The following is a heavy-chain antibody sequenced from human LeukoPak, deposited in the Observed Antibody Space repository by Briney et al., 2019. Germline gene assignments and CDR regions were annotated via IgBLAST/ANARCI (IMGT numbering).Heavy chain of an antibody. Sequence: PSETLSLTCSVSGGSVSSGISYWSWIRQPPGEGLEWIAYISDSGGSDYNPSLRGRVTISLDTSKNQFSLKLSSVTAADTAVYYCAAEDLGYCSSTSCWGGFDPWGQGTLVTVSS. D-gene: IGHD2-2*01. J-gene: IGHJ5*02. CDR2: ISDSGGS. CDR3: AAEDLGYCSSTSCWGGFDP. V-gene: IGHV4-61*01. CDR1: GGSVSSGISY.